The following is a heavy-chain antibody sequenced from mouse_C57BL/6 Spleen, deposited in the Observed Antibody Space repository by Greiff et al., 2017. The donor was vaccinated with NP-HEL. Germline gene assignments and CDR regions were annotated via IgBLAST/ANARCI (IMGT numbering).Heavy chain of an antibody. V-gene: IGHV5-9*01. CDR1: GFTFSSYT. CDR2: ISGGGGNN. D-gene: IGHD2-1*01. CDR3: ARHGNFYYFDY. Sequence: DVMLVESGGGLVKPGGSLKLSCAASGFTFSSYTMSWVRQTPEKRLEWVATISGGGGNNYYPDSVKGRFTISRDNAKNTLYLQMSSLSSEDTSLYYCARHGNFYYFDYWGQGTTLTVSS. J-gene: IGHJ2*01.